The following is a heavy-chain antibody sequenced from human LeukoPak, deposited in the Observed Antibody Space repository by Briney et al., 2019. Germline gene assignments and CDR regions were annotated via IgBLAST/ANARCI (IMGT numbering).Heavy chain of an antibody. D-gene: IGHD1-26*01. J-gene: IGHJ4*02. CDR2: TRNKDNDYST. Sequence: GGSLRLSCAASGFTFNDHYMDWVRQAPGKGLEWVGRTRNKDNDYSTEYAASVKGRFSISRDDSKNSVYLQMSSLKTEDTAVYYCGTWIVGSGYWGQGTLVTVSS. CDR1: GFTFNDHY. CDR3: GTWIVGSGY. V-gene: IGHV3-72*01.